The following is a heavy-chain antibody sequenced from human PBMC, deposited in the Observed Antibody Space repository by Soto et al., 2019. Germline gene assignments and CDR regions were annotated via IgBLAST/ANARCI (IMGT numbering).Heavy chain of an antibody. Sequence: QVQLVESGGSVVQPGRSLRLSCEASGFTFTSYAMHWVRQAPGKGLEWVAVISYDGINEYYADSVKGRFTISRDNSKNTRFLQMSSLRVEDTAVYYCARGRLRLGELSLIGYFDYWGQGTLVTVSS. CDR2: ISYDGINE. J-gene: IGHJ4*02. V-gene: IGHV3-30*15. D-gene: IGHD3-16*02. CDR3: ARGRLRLGELSLIGYFDY. CDR1: GFTFTSYA.